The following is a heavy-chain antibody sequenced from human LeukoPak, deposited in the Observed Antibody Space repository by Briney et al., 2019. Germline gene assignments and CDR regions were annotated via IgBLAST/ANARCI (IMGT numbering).Heavy chain of an antibody. Sequence: ASVKVSCKASGYTFTSSGFGWVRQAPGQGLGRKGWISAYNGGRNYAQKLQGRVTMTTDTPTSTPYMELRSLRSDDTAVYICARAMVPGVRGDYWGEGALVTVSS. V-gene: IGHV1-18*04. D-gene: IGHD3-10*01. CDR2: ISAYNGGR. CDR1: GYTFTSSG. CDR3: ARAMVPGVRGDY. J-gene: IGHJ4*02.